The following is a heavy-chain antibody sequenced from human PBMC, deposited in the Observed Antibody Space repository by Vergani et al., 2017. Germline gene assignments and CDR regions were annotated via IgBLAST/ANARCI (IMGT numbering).Heavy chain of an antibody. CDR1: GYTFSNYY. CDR3: ARGDYGILTGYRY. D-gene: IGHD3-9*01. CDR2: INPSGGHT. Sequence: QVQVVQSGAEVKKSGASVKVSCKTSGYTFSNYYMHWVRQAPGQGLEWMGIINPSGGHTNYAQKFQGRVTMTRDTSTSTVYMELSSLRSEDTPIYYCARGDYGILTGYRYWGQGTMVTVSA. V-gene: IGHV1-46*03. J-gene: IGHJ4*02.